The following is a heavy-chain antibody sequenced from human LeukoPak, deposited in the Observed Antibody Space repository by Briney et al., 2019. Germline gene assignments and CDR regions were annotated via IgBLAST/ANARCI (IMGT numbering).Heavy chain of an antibody. CDR2: INPSGGST. Sequence: ASVKVSCKASGYTFTSYDINWVRQATGQGLEWMGIINPSGGSTNSAQKFQGRVTMTRDTSTSTVYMELSSLRSEDTAVYYCARDTGISGYIDYWGQGTLVTVSS. D-gene: IGHD6-13*01. V-gene: IGHV1-46*01. J-gene: IGHJ4*02. CDR3: ARDTGISGYIDY. CDR1: GYTFTSYD.